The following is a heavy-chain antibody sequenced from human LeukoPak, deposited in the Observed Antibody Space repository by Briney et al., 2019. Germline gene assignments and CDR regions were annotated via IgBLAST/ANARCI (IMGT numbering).Heavy chain of an antibody. D-gene: IGHD2-21*01. V-gene: IGHV3-30-3*01. CDR2: IANDGSHT. J-gene: IGHJ3*02. Sequence: GGSLRLSCAASGFTFSTYFMHWVRQAPGKGLEWVADIANDGSHTFYVESVKGRFTISRDNSKNTLYLQMNSLRAEDTAVYCCARERQDTILHSGVFDIGGQGTMVTVSS. CDR1: GFTFSTYF. CDR3: ARERQDTILHSGVFDI.